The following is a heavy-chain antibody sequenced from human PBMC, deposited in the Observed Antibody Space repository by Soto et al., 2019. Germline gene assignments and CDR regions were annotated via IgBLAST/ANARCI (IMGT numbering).Heavy chain of an antibody. Sequence: QVQLQESGPGLVKPSQTLSLTCTVSGGSISSGGYYWSWIRQHPGKGLEWIGYIYYSGSTYYNPSLKSRVTISVDTSKNQFSLKLSSVTAADTAVYYCARVNYYDSSGYYDISAPRYFDYWGQGTLVTVSS. CDR3: ARVNYYDSSGYYDISAPRYFDY. D-gene: IGHD3-22*01. V-gene: IGHV4-31*03. CDR1: GGSISSGGYY. J-gene: IGHJ4*02. CDR2: IYYSGST.